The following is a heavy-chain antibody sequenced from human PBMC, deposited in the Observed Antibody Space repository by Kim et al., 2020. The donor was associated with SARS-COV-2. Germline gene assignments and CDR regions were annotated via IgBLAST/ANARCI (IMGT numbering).Heavy chain of an antibody. V-gene: IGHV3-33*05. J-gene: IGHJ4*02. CDR2: ISYDGSNK. CDR1: GFTFSSYG. D-gene: IGHD3-9*01. Sequence: GGSLRLSCAASGFTFSSYGMHWVRQAPGKGLEWVAVISYDGSNKYYADSVKGRFTISRDNSKNTLYLQMNSLRAEDTAVYYCARENDILTGADYWGQGTLVTVSS. CDR3: ARENDILTGADY.